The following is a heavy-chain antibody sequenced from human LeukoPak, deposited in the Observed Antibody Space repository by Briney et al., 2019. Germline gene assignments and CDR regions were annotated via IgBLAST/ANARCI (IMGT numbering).Heavy chain of an antibody. V-gene: IGHV4-59*01. CDR1: GGSISTYY. CDR2: LYNTGGT. J-gene: IGHJ4*02. D-gene: IGHD1-7*01. Sequence: PSETLSLTCTVSGGSISTYYWSWIRQPPGKGLEWIGYLYNTGGTNYNPSLKSRVTISVDTSKNQFSLKLNSVTAADTAVYYCARGRYDGNYRGGFYYFDYWGPGTLVTVSS. CDR3: ARGRYDGNYRGGFYYFDY.